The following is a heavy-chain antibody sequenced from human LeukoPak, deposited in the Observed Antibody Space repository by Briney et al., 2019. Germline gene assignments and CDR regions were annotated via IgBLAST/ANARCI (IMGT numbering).Heavy chain of an antibody. CDR3: ARDQIDSSGYLVGFDY. V-gene: IGHV3-53*01. J-gene: IGHJ4*02. D-gene: IGHD3-22*01. CDR2: IYSGGST. CDR1: GFTVSSNY. Sequence: GGSLRLSCAASGFTVSSNYMSWVRQAPGKGLEWVSVIYSGGSTYYADSVKGRFTISRDNSKNTLHLQMNSLRAEDTAVYYCARDQIDSSGYLVGFDYWGQGTLVTVSS.